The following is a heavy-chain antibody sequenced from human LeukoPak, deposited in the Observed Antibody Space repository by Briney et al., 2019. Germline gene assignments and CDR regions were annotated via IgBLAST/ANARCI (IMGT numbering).Heavy chain of an antibody. Sequence: GGSLRLSCAASGFTFSSYSMNWVRQAPGKGLEWVSSISSSSSYIYYADSVKGRFTISRDNTKNSLYLQMNSLRAEDTAVYYCARGEGSGWYFDYWGQGTLVTVSS. CDR3: ARGEGSGWYFDY. CDR2: ISSSSSYI. J-gene: IGHJ4*02. D-gene: IGHD6-19*01. CDR1: GFTFSSYS. V-gene: IGHV3-21*01.